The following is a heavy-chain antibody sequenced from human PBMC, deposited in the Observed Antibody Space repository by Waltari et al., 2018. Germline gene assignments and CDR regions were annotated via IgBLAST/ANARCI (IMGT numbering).Heavy chain of an antibody. CDR3: AREERIAAAGTQGYYYYGMDV. CDR2: IHAGNANT. J-gene: IGHJ6*02. Sequence: QVQLVQSGAEVKKPGASVKVSCKASGYTFTSYAMHLVRPAPGQRPEWMGWIHAGNANTEYSPGFQGRVTITRDTSASTAYMELGSLRSEDTAVYYCAREERIAAAGTQGYYYYGMDVWGQGTTVTVSS. CDR1: GYTFTSYA. D-gene: IGHD6-13*01. V-gene: IGHV1-3*01.